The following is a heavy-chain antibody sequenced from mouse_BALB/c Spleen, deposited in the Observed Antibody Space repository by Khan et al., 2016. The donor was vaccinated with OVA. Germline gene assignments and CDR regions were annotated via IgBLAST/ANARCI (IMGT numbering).Heavy chain of an antibody. CDR2: INPSNGGS. CDR1: GYTFSSHH. CDR3: TGLTV. D-gene: IGHD4-1*01. Sequence: QVQLQQSGAELVKPGASVKLSCKASGYTFSSHHMYWVKQRPGQGLEWIGEINPSNGGSNFNEKLKSKATLTVDKFSSTTYMQLSSLASEYSAVYFCTGLTVWGQGTLVTVSA. J-gene: IGHJ3*01. V-gene: IGHV1S81*02.